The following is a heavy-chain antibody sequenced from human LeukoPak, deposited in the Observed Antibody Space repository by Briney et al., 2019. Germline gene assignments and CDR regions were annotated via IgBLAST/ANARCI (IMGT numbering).Heavy chain of an antibody. J-gene: IGHJ4*02. CDR3: ARDFPQYYGSSGYYPY. V-gene: IGHV3-48*04. CDR2: ISSSSSTI. D-gene: IGHD3-22*01. CDR1: GFTFSSYS. Sequence: GGSLRLSCAASGFTFSSYSMNWVRQAPGKGLEWVSYISSSSSTIYYADSVKGRFTISRDNAKNSLYLQMNSLRAEDTAVYYCARDFPQYYGSSGYYPYWGQGTLVTVFS.